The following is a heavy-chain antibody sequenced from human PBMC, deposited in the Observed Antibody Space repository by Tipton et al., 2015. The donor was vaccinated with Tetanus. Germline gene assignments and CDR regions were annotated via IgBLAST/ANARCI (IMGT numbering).Heavy chain of an antibody. Sequence: TLSLTCTVSGGSINSGTFYWDWIRQTPGKGLEWIGYIYYKGSTNYNPSLRSRVTISIDTSSNQFSLKLTSVTPADTAIYYCARGPSYSGAWYHYWGQGAMITVSP. CDR1: GGSINSGTFY. D-gene: IGHD6-19*01. CDR3: ARGPSYSGAWYHY. CDR2: IYYKGST. J-gene: IGHJ4*02. V-gene: IGHV4-61*01.